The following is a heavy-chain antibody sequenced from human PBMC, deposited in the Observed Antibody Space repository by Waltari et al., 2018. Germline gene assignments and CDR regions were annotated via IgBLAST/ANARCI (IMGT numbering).Heavy chain of an antibody. CDR3: ARIRGVSGSYYSDF. CDR2: ISPGGDTI. J-gene: IGHJ4*02. Sequence: EVQLVESGGGLVQPGGSLRLSCAVHGFTFSGYGLNWFRQGPGKGLDWVSYISPGGDTIYYADSVKGRFTISRDSARNSLYLQMNSLRAEDTAVYYCARIRGVSGSYYSDFWGQGTLVTVSS. D-gene: IGHD3-10*01. CDR1: GFTFSGYG. V-gene: IGHV3-48*04.